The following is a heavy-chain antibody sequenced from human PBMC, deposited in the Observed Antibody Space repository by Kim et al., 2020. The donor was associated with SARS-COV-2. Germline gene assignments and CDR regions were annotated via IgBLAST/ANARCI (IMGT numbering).Heavy chain of an antibody. D-gene: IGHD3-10*01. V-gene: IGHV3-48*02. Sequence: GGSLRLSCAASGFMFSSSNMDWVRQAPGKGLEWVAFITASGTAMYYADSVKGRFTISRDNAKNSLYLQMNSLRDEDTAVYYCVRDLRRPYYYGFDVWGQGTTVTVSS. CDR3: VRDLRRPYYYGFDV. CDR1: GFMFSSSN. CDR2: ITASGTAM. J-gene: IGHJ6*02.